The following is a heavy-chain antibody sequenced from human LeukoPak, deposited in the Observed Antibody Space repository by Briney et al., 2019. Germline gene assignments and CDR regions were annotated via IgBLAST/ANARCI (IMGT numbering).Heavy chain of an antibody. Sequence: SSVTVSCKASGGTFSSYAISWVRQAAGQGLEWMGGIIPIFGTANYAQKFQGRVTLTTDESMSAAYMDLSSLRSEDTAVYYCANVRYSTQGRYYFDYWGQGTLVTVSS. CDR2: IIPIFGTA. J-gene: IGHJ4*02. V-gene: IGHV1-69*05. CDR3: ANVRYSTQGRYYFDY. CDR1: GGTFSSYA. D-gene: IGHD2-15*01.